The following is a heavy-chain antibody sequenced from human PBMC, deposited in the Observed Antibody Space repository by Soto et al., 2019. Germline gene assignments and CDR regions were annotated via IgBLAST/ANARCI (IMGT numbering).Heavy chain of an antibody. CDR3: ARVGLGVVNWFAP. CDR1: GDTFTNFG. J-gene: IGHJ5*02. Sequence: HLVQSGPEVKKPGASITVSCKTSGDTFTNFGLSWVRQAPGQGLEWLGWIATYNSNRNYAQKFQGWLTLTTDTSTSTAYMELKNLGYDATAVYFCARVGLGVVNWFAPWGQGTLVTVS. CDR2: IATYNSNR. D-gene: IGHD3-10*01. V-gene: IGHV1-18*01.